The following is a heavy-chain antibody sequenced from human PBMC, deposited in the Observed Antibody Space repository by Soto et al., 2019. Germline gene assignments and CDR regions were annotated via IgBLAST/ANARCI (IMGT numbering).Heavy chain of an antibody. Sequence: SETLSLTCAVYGGSFSGYYWSWIRQPPGKGLGWIGEINHSGSTNYNPSLKSRVTISVDTSKNQFSLKLSSVTAADTAVYYCARLPVRLVRGVYYFDYWGQGTLVTVSS. CDR1: GGSFSGYY. D-gene: IGHD6-19*01. CDR3: ARLPVRLVRGVYYFDY. V-gene: IGHV4-34*01. J-gene: IGHJ4*02. CDR2: INHSGST.